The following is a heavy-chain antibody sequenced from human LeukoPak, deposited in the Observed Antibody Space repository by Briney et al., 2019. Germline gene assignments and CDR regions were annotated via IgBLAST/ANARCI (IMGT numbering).Heavy chain of an antibody. CDR3: ARDYGSGSLHY. J-gene: IGHJ4*02. V-gene: IGHV1-3*04. CDR2: INTGNGNT. CDR1: GYTFTSYA. Sequence: GASVKVSCKASGYTFTSYAMHWVRQAPGQRLEWMGWINTGNGNTRYSQKFQGRVTITGDTSASTAYMELSSLRSEDTAVYYCARDYGSGSLHYWGQGTLVTVSS. D-gene: IGHD3-10*01.